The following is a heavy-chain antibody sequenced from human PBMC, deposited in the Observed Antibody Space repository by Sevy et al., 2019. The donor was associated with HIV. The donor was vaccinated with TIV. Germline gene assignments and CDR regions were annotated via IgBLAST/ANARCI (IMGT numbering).Heavy chain of an antibody. J-gene: IGHJ4*02. D-gene: IGHD1-1*01. V-gene: IGHV3-11*01. CDR1: GFTFSDDY. Sequence: GGSLRLSCAASGFTFSDDYMSWIRQAPGKGLEWVSYIRSSGSTIYYADSVKGRFTISRDNAKNSLYLQMNSLRAEDTAVYYCARASGTATAIGDYWGQGTLVTVSS. CDR3: ARASGTATAIGDY. CDR2: IRSSGSTI.